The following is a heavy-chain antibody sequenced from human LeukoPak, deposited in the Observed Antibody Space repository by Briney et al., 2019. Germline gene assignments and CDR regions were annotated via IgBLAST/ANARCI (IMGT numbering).Heavy chain of an antibody. V-gene: IGHV3-23*01. CDR2: ISGSGGST. CDR1: GFTLSSYA. CDR3: AKGPIGGSYFDY. D-gene: IGHD1-26*01. Sequence: GGSLRLSCAASGFTLSSYAMSWVRQAPGKGLEWVSAISGSGGSTYYADSVKGRFTISRDNSKNTLYLQMNSLRAEDTALYYCAKGPIGGSYFDYWGQGTLVTVSS. J-gene: IGHJ4*02.